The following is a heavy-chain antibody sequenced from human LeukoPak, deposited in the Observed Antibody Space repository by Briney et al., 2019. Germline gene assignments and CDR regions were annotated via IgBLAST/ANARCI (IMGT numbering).Heavy chain of an antibody. CDR1: GYTFTSYG. V-gene: IGHV1-18*01. D-gene: IGHD6-13*01. Sequence: SVKVSCKASGYTFTSYGISWVRQAPGQGLEWMGWISAYNGNTNYAQKLQGRVTVTTDTSTSTAYMELRSLRSDDTAVYYCARDVRQQLAPDYDYWGQGTLVTVSS. CDR3: ARDVRQQLAPDYDY. J-gene: IGHJ4*02. CDR2: ISAYNGNT.